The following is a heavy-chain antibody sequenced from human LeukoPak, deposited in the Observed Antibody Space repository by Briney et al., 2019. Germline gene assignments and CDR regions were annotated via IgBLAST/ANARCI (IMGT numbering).Heavy chain of an antibody. J-gene: IGHJ4*02. CDR2: VYTSGST. D-gene: IGHD4-17*01. CDR3: ATSGHDYCDHG. Sequence: SETLSLTCTVSGGSLSTDYWSWVRQPAGKGMEWIGRVYTSGSTNYNPSLKSGGTMSVDTSKNQLSLKLSSLTAANSAVYYCATSGHDYCDHGWGQGTLVTVSS. CDR1: GGSLSTDY. V-gene: IGHV4-4*07.